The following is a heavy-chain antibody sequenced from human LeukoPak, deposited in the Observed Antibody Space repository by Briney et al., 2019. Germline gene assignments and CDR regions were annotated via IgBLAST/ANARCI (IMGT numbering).Heavy chain of an antibody. D-gene: IGHD6-13*01. CDR2: ISSNGGST. Sequence: PGGSLRLSCSASGFTFSSYAMHWVRQAPGKGLEYVSAISSNGGSTYYADSMKGRFTISRDNSKNTLYLQMSSLRAEDTAVYYCVKEGIPGYSSSWYGVDYWGQGTLVTVSS. CDR3: VKEGIPGYSSSWYGVDY. V-gene: IGHV3-64D*06. J-gene: IGHJ4*02. CDR1: GFTFSSYA.